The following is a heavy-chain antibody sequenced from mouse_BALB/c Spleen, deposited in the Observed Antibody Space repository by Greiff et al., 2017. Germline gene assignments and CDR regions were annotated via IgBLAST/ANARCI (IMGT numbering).Heavy chain of an antibody. V-gene: IGHV1-69*02. CDR3: TRGATATGAWFAY. D-gene: IGHD1-2*01. J-gene: IGHJ3*01. CDR2: IYPSDSYT. CDR1: GYTFTSYW. Sequence: VQLQQPGAELVRPGASVKLSCKASGYTFTSYWINWVKQRPGQGLEWIGNIYPSDSYTNYNQKFKDKATLTVDKSSSTAYMQLSSPTSEDSAVYYCTRGATATGAWFAYWGQGTLVTVSA.